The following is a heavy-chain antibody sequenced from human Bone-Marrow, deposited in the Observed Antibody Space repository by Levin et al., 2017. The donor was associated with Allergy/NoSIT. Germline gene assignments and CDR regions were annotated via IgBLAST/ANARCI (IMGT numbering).Heavy chain of an antibody. J-gene: IGHJ2*01. CDR1: GGTFSSYA. Sequence: ASVKVSCKASGGTFSSYAISWVRQAPGQGLEWMGRIIPILGIANYAQKFQGRVTITADKSTSTAYMELSSLRSEDTAVYYCARGLSWTYSSSRYDWYFDLWGRGTLVTVSS. V-gene: IGHV1-69*04. CDR3: ARGLSWTYSSSRYDWYFDL. D-gene: IGHD6-13*01. CDR2: IIPILGIA.